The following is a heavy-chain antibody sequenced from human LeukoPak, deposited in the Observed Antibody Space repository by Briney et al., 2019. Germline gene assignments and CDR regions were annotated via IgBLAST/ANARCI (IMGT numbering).Heavy chain of an antibody. CDR2: MNPNSGNT. V-gene: IGHV1-8*01. J-gene: IGHJ6*02. CDR3: ARSKWVVVITGYYYYGMDV. CDR1: GYTVTSYD. Sequence: ASVKVSCKASGYTVTSYDINWVRQATGQGLEWMGWMNPNSGNTGYAQKFQGRVTMTRNTSISTAYMELSSLRSEDTAVYYCARSKWVVVITGYYYYGMDVWGQGTTVTVSS. D-gene: IGHD3-22*01.